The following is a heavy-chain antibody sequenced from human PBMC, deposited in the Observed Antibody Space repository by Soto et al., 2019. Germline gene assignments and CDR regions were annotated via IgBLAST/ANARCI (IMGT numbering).Heavy chain of an antibody. D-gene: IGHD2-15*01. Sequence: QVQLVQSGAEVKKPGSSVKVSCKASGGTFSSYAISWVRQAPGQGLEWMGGIIPIFGTANYAQKFQGRVTITADESTSTAYMELSSLRSEDTAVYYCARAVYCSGGSCYADHYYYYGMDVWGQETTVTVSS. V-gene: IGHV1-69*01. CDR2: IIPIFGTA. J-gene: IGHJ6*02. CDR1: GGTFSSYA. CDR3: ARAVYCSGGSCYADHYYYYGMDV.